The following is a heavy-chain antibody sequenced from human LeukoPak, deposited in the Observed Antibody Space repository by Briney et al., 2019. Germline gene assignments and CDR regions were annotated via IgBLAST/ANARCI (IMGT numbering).Heavy chain of an antibody. J-gene: IGHJ4*02. CDR3: ARVRGYSGYDYYFDY. CDR2: IYHSGST. D-gene: IGHD5-12*01. CDR1: GGSFSSGGYS. Sequence: PSETLSLTCAVSGGSFSSGGYSWSWLRQPPGTGLEWIGYIYHSGSTYYNPSLKSRVTISVDRSKNQFSLKLSSVTAADTAVYYCARVRGYSGYDYYFDYWGQGTLVTVSS. V-gene: IGHV4-30-2*01.